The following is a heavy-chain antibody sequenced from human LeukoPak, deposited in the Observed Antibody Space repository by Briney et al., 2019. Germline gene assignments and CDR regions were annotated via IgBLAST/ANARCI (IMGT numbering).Heavy chain of an antibody. CDR1: GFTFSSYA. D-gene: IGHD3-3*01. Sequence: GGSLRLSCAASGFTFSSYAMSWVRQAPGKGLEWVSGISTSGGSTYYRDSVKGRFTISRDNSRNTLYLQMNSLRTEDTAVYYCAKDCLGSWSGYYFGVFDCWGQGTLVTVSS. J-gene: IGHJ4*02. V-gene: IGHV3-23*01. CDR3: AKDCLGSWSGYYFGVFDC. CDR2: ISTSGGST.